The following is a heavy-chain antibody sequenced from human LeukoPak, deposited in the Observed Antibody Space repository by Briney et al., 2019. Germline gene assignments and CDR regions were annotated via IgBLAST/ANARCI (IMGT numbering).Heavy chain of an antibody. CDR3: AKDRSLWFGELQN. J-gene: IGHJ4*02. CDR2: IHGSGGST. CDR1: GFTFSSYA. D-gene: IGHD3-10*01. Sequence: GGSLRLSCATSGFTFSSYAMSWVRQAPGKGLEWVSGIHGSGGSTYYADSAKGRFTISRDNSKNTVYLEMNSLRAEDTALYYCAKDRSLWFGELQNWGQGTLVTVSS. V-gene: IGHV3-23*01.